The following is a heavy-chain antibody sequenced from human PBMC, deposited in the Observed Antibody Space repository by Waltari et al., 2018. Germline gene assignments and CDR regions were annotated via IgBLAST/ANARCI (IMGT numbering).Heavy chain of an antibody. CDR3: AKGPKWELLPEPYFDY. J-gene: IGHJ4*02. D-gene: IGHD1-26*01. Sequence: EVQLLESGGGLVQPGGSLRLSCEAAGFTFSSYAMIWVRQAPGKGLEWVSAISGSGGSTYYADSVKGRFTISRDNSKNTLYLQMNSLRAEDTAVYYCAKGPKWELLPEPYFDYWGQGTLVTVSS. CDR2: ISGSGGST. V-gene: IGHV3-23*01. CDR1: GFTFSSYA.